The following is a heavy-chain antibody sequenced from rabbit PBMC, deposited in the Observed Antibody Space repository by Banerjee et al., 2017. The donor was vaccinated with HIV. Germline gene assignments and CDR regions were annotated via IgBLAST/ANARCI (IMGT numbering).Heavy chain of an antibody. V-gene: IGHV1S40*01. J-gene: IGHJ4*01. D-gene: IGHD7-1*01. Sequence: QSLEESGGDLVKPGASLTLTCTASGFSFSSSYYMCWVRQAPGKGLEWIACIYAGSSGRTYYASWAKGRFTISKTSSTVDLKMTSLTAADTATYFCVISYSAGRYLDLWGQGTLVTVS. CDR1: GFSFSSSYY. CDR3: VISYSAGRYLDL. CDR2: IYAGSSGRT.